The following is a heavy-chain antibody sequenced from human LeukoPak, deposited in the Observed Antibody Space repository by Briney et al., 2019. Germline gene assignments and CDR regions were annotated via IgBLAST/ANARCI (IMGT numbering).Heavy chain of an antibody. CDR1: GGSISSSSYY. CDR3: ASRIAAVDDAFDI. Sequence: ASETLSLTCTVSGGSISSSSYYWGWIRQPPGKGLEWIGSIYYSGSTYYNPSLKSRVTISVDTSKNQFSLKLSSVTAADTAVYYCASRIAAVDDAFDIWGQGTMVTVSS. CDR2: IYYSGST. J-gene: IGHJ3*02. V-gene: IGHV4-39*07. D-gene: IGHD6-13*01.